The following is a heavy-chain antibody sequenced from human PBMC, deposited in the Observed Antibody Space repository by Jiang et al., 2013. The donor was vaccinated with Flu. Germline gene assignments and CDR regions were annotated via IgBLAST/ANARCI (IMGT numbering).Heavy chain of an antibody. D-gene: IGHD3-22*01. Sequence: SGAEVKKPGASVKVSCKASGYTFTNYYMHWVRQAPGQGLEWMGIINPSGGSTTYAQKFQGRVTITTDTSMSTLYMELSSLRSEDTAVYYCARDQGTYYYDSSGLTGFDYWGQGTLVTVSS. J-gene: IGHJ4*02. CDR2: INPSGGST. V-gene: IGHV1-46*01. CDR3: ARDQGTYYYDSSGLTGFDY. CDR1: GYTFTNYY.